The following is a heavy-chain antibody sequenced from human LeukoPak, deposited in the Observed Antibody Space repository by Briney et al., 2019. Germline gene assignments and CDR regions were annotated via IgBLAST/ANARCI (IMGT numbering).Heavy chain of an antibody. CDR3: ARGDTMVRGVILFDY. D-gene: IGHD3-10*01. CDR2: ISAYNGNT. V-gene: IGHV1-18*01. CDR1: GYTFTSYG. Sequence: ASVKVSCKASGYTFTSYGISWVRQAPGQGLEWMGWISAYNGNTNYAQKLQGRVTMTTDTSTSTAYMELRSLRSDDTAVYYCARGDTMVRGVILFDYWGQGTLVTVSS. J-gene: IGHJ4*02.